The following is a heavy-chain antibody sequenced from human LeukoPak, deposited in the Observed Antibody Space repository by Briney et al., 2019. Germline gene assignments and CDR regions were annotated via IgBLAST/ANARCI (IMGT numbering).Heavy chain of an antibody. CDR1: GYTFTSYY. D-gene: IGHD5-12*01. Sequence: ASVKVSCKASGYTFTSYYMHWVRQAPGQGLEWMGIINPSGGSTSYAQKFQGRVTMTRDTSTSTVYMELSSLRSEDTAVYYCARGWRVATIPHAFDIWGQGTMVTVSS. J-gene: IGHJ3*02. CDR3: ARGWRVATIPHAFDI. V-gene: IGHV1-46*01. CDR2: INPSGGST.